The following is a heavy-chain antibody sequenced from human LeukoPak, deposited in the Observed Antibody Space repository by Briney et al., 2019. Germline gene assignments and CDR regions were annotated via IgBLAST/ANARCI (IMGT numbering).Heavy chain of an antibody. CDR2: ISAYNGHT. CDR1: GYNFTSYG. J-gene: IGHJ4*02. Sequence: GSVKVSCQASGYNFTSYGISWVRPAPGQGLEWMGCISAYNGHTNYGQKFQDRIAMIADTSTTTGFMELRSLRSDDTAMYFCARDSPRPEWLQEYYFDSWGQGTLVTVSS. V-gene: IGHV1-18*01. CDR3: ARDSPRPEWLQEYYFDS. D-gene: IGHD5-12*01.